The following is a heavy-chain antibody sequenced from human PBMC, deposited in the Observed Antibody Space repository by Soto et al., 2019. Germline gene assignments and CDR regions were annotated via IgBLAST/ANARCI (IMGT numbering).Heavy chain of an antibody. J-gene: IGHJ4*02. Sequence: QVQLQESGPGLVKPSETLSLTCTVSGGSISSYYWSWIRQPPGKGLEWIGYIYYSGSTNYNPSLKSRVTISVDTSKNQFSLKLRSVTAADTAVYYCARSPYYYDSSAPNFDYWGQGTLVTVSS. CDR2: IYYSGST. D-gene: IGHD3-22*01. CDR1: GGSISSYY. V-gene: IGHV4-59*01. CDR3: ARSPYYYDSSAPNFDY.